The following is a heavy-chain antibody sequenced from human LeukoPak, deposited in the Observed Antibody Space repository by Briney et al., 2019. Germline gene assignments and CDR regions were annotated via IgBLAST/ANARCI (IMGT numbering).Heavy chain of an antibody. Sequence: ASVSVSCKASGHTFTIYGISWVRQAPGQGGEGIGWISGYNGNTNYAQKLQGRVTMTTDTSTSTAYMELRSLRSDDTAVYYCARVVDGYNPNTWFDPWGQGTLLTVSS. CDR1: GHTFTIYG. CDR3: ARVVDGYNPNTWFDP. V-gene: IGHV1-18*01. CDR2: ISGYNGNT. J-gene: IGHJ5*02. D-gene: IGHD5-24*01.